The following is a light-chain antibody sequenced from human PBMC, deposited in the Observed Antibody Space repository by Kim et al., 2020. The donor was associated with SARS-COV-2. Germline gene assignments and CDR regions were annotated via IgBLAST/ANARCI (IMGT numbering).Light chain of an antibody. CDR2: EGS. V-gene: IGLV2-23*01. J-gene: IGLJ2*01. CDR3: CSYAGSTSLI. CDR1: RSDIGNYNL. Sequence: QSVTISCSGTRSDIGNYNLVSWYQQHPGKVPKLIIYEGSKRPSGISDRFSGSKSGSTASLTISGLQAEDEGDYYCCSYAGSTSLIFGGGTKVTVL.